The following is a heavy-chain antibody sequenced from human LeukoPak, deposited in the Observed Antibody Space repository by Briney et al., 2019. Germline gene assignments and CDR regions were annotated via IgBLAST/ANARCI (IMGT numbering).Heavy chain of an antibody. V-gene: IGHV4-34*01. CDR3: ARGVGLEMATSYFDY. CDR1: GGSFSGYY. J-gene: IGHJ4*02. CDR2: INHRGST. Sequence: SETLSLTCAVYGGSFSGYYWSWIRQPPGKGLEWVGEINHRGSTNYNPSLKSRVTISVDTSKNQFSLKLSSVTAADTAVYYCARGVGLEMATSYFDYWGQGTLVTVSS. D-gene: IGHD5-24*01.